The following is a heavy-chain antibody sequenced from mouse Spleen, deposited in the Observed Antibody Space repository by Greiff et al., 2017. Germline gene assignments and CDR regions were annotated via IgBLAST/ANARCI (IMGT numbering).Heavy chain of an antibody. CDR3: ASHYYGSSPHWYFDV. D-gene: IGHD1-1*01. CDR1: GYTFTSYW. V-gene: IGHV1-7*01. J-gene: IGHJ1*01. Sequence: QVQLQQSGAELAKPGASVKLSCKASGYTFTSYWMHWVKQRPGQGLEWIGYINPSSGYTKYNQKFKDKATLTADKSSSTAYMQLSSLTYEDSAVYYCASHYYGSSPHWYFDVWGAGTTVTVSS. CDR2: INPSSGYT.